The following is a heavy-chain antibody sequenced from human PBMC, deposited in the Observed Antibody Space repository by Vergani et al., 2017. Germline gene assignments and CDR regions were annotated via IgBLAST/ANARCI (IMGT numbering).Heavy chain of an antibody. CDR2: INPSGGST. D-gene: IGHD2-21*02. CDR1: GYTFTSYY. V-gene: IGHV1-46*01. J-gene: IGHJ6*02. CDR3: ARDLVTAIPSYYYYGMDV. Sequence: QVQLVQSGAKVKKPGASVKVSCKASGYTFTSYYMHWVRQAPGQGLEWMGIINPSGGSTSYAQKFQGRVTMTRDTSTSTVYMELSSLRSEDTAVYYCARDLVTAIPSYYYYGMDVWGQGTTVTVSS.